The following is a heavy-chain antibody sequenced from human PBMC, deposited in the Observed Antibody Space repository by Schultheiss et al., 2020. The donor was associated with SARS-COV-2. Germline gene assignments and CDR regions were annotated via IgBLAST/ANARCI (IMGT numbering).Heavy chain of an antibody. CDR3: ARVVGSYGYLYYFDY. J-gene: IGHJ4*02. Sequence: GGSLRLSCAASGFTFSSYAMHWVRQAPGKGLEWVAVISYDGSNKYYADSVKGRFTISRDNSKNTLYLQMNSLRAEDTAVYYCARVVGSYGYLYYFDYWGQGTLVTVSS. CDR2: ISYDGSNK. V-gene: IGHV3-30*01. CDR1: GFTFSSYA. D-gene: IGHD1-26*01.